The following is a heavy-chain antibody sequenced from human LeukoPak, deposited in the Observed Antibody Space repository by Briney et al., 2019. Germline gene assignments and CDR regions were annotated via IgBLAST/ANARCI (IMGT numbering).Heavy chain of an antibody. V-gene: IGHV3-33*01. J-gene: IGHJ4*02. CDR1: GFTFSSYG. CDR3: ARVGPFRSNSGKVDY. Sequence: GGSLRLSCAASGFTFSSYGMPWVRQAPGKGLEWVAVIWYDGSNKYYADSVKGRFTISRDNSKNTLYLQMNSLRAEDTAVYYCARVGPFRSNSGKVDYWGQGTLVTVSS. D-gene: IGHD4-23*01. CDR2: IWYDGSNK.